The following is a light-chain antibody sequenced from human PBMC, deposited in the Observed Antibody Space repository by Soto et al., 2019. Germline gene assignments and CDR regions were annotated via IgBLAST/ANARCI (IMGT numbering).Light chain of an antibody. Sequence: QAVVTPPPSVSAAPGQKVTNSCSGSRSNIGNNYVSWYQQLPGTAPKLLIYDNNKRPSGIPDRFSGSKSGTSATLGITGLQTGEEADYYCGTWDSSLSGVVFGGGTTLTVL. CDR3: GTWDSSLSGVV. J-gene: IGLJ2*01. CDR2: DNN. V-gene: IGLV1-51*01. CDR1: RSNIGNNY.